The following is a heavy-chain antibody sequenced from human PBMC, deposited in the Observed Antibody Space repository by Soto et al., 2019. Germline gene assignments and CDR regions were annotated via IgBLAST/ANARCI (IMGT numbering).Heavy chain of an antibody. D-gene: IGHD1-26*01. Sequence: QVQLVESGGGVVQPGRSLRLSCAASGFTFSSYAMHWVRQAPGKGLEWVAVISYDGSNKYYADSVKGRFTISRDNSKNTLYLQMNSLRAEDTAVYYCAKDGDSGSYLGYWGQGTLVTVSS. CDR3: AKDGDSGSYLGY. CDR1: GFTFSSYA. J-gene: IGHJ4*02. V-gene: IGHV3-30*04. CDR2: ISYDGSNK.